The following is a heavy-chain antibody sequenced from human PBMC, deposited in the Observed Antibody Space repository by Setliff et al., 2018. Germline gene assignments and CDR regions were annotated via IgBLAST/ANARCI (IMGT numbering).Heavy chain of an antibody. D-gene: IGHD3-22*01. CDR3: ARGPRFDYESPTYRRRFDP. CDR1: GGSFSDYY. Sequence: SQTLSLTCEVSGGSFSDYYWNWIRQAPGKGLEWIGEINHRGTTSYTPSLKGRVTISVDTSKNLFSLKLSSVTAADTAVYFCARGPRFDYESPTYRRRFDPWGQGTAVTVSS. V-gene: IGHV4-34*01. CDR2: INHRGTT. J-gene: IGHJ5*02.